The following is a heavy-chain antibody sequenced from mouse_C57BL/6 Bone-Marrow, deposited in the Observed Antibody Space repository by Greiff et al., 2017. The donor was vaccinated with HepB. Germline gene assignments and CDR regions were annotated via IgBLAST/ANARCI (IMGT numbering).Heavy chain of an antibody. CDR3: ARHGPWVAY. CDR1: GFTFSSYT. V-gene: IGHV5-9*04. Sequence: EVKLMESGGGLVKPGGSLKLSCAASGFTFSSYTMSWVRQTPEKRLEWVATISGGGGNTYYPDSVKGRFTISRDNAKNTLYLQMSSLRSEDTAVYYCARHGPWVAYWGQGTLVTVSA. J-gene: IGHJ3*01. CDR2: ISGGGGNT.